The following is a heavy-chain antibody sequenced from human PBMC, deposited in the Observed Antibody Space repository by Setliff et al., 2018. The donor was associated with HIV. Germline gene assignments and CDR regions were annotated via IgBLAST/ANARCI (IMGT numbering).Heavy chain of an antibody. J-gene: IGHJ2*01. CDR2: IYYSGST. Sequence: SETLSLTCTVSGGSISSHYWSWIRQPPGKGLEWIGGIYYSGSTNYNPSLRSRVTLSLDTSKNQFSLKLSSVTAADTAVYYCAREYVSRLYWYFDLWGRGTLVTVSS. CDR3: AREYVSRLYWYFDL. CDR1: GGSISSHY. V-gene: IGHV4-59*11. D-gene: IGHD2-8*01.